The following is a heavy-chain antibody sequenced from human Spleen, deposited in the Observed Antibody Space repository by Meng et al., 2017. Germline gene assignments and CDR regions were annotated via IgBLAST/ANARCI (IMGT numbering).Heavy chain of an antibody. D-gene: IGHD6-13*01. V-gene: IGHV4-39*07. CDR3: ARGKPRIAAAGPFDF. CDR1: GGSTGSRNYY. Sequence: SETLSLTCSVSGGSTGSRNYYWAWIRQPPGKGLEWIGRVYFGGTTYYSPSLFGRVTISVDTSKNQLSLKVTSVTAADTAVYYCARGKPRIAAAGPFDFWGQGTLVTVSS. CDR2: VYFGGTT. J-gene: IGHJ4*02.